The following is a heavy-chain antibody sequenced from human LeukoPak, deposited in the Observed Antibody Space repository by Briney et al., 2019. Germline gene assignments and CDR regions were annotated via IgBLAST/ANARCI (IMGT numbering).Heavy chain of an antibody. J-gene: IGHJ4*02. V-gene: IGHV4-38-2*01. CDR2: IYHSGTT. CDR3: ARAYYFDDSGGYVYFDY. CDR1: GYSISSGYY. Sequence: PSETLSLTCAVSGYSISSGYYWGWIRQPPGKGLEWTESIYHSGTTYYNPSLKSRVTISVDTSKNQFSLKLTSVTAADTAVYYCARAYYFDDSGGYVYFDYWGQGTLVTVSS. D-gene: IGHD3-22*01.